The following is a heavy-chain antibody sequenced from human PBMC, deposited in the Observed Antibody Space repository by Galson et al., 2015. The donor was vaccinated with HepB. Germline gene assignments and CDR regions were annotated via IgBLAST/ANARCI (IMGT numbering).Heavy chain of an antibody. CDR1: GFPFSIYV. V-gene: IGHV3-33*01. D-gene: IGHD2-21*01. CDR3: ARDGYCGGDCYFGFDY. CDR2: IWSDGSNK. Sequence: SLRLSCAASGFPFSIYVMHWVRQAPRKGLEWVAVIWSDGSNKYYADSVKGRFTISRDNSKNTLYLQMNSLRAEDTAVYYCARDGYCGGDCYFGFDYWGQGTLVTVSS. J-gene: IGHJ4*02.